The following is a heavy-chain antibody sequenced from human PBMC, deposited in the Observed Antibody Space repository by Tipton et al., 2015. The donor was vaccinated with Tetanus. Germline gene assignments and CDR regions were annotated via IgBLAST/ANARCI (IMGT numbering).Heavy chain of an antibody. J-gene: IGHJ5*02. Sequence: TLSLTCTVSGGSSHSYYWSWIRQSAGRGLEWIGRIYSGGSTNYNPSLKSRVTMSVDTSKTQFPLNLTSVTAADTAVYYCARDQGGGRVARLNWFDPWGQGTLVTVSS. CDR3: ARDQGGGRVARLNWFDP. CDR2: IYSGGST. CDR1: GGSSHSYY. V-gene: IGHV4-4*07. D-gene: IGHD3-16*01.